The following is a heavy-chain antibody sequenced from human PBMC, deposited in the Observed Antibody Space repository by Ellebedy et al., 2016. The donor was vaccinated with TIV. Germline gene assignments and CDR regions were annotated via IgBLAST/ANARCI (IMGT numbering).Heavy chain of an antibody. V-gene: IGHV1-18*04. CDR2: ISVYNGDT. D-gene: IGHD3-10*01. J-gene: IGHJ4*02. CDR3: ATYHYGSGSPFDY. Sequence: ASVKVSCKTSGYTFSSYGISWVRQAPGQGLEWMGWISVYNGDTYYAQKFQGRVTMTTDTSTSTAYMEVRSLRSEDTAVYYCATYHYGSGSPFDYWGQGTLVTVSS. CDR1: GYTFSSYG.